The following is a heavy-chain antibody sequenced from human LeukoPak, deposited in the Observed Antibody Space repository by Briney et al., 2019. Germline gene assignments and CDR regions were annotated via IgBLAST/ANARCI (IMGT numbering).Heavy chain of an antibody. J-gene: IGHJ6*02. CDR3: ARALYGYEGIYYYGMDV. Sequence: PSQTLSLTCAVYGGSFSGYYWSWIRQPPGKGLEWIGEINHSGSTNYNPSLKSRVTISVDTSKNQFSLKLSSVTAAGTAVYYCARALYGYEGIYYYGMDVWGQGTTVTVSS. V-gene: IGHV4-34*01. CDR1: GGSFSGYY. CDR2: INHSGST. D-gene: IGHD5-12*01.